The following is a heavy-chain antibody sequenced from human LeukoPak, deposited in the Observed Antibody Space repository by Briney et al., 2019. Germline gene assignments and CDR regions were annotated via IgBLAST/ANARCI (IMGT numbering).Heavy chain of an antibody. D-gene: IGHD3-3*01. V-gene: IGHV4-38-2*02. J-gene: IGHJ4*02. CDR2: IIHDGST. CDR1: GYSISSGYY. CDR3: ARGLASGYPPIPFDY. Sequence: SETLSLTCTVSGYSISSGYYWGWIRQPPGKGLEWIGEIIHDGSTNYNPSLKSRVNISIDTSKIQFSLNLSSVTAADTAVYYCARGLASGYPPIPFDYWGQGTLVTVSS.